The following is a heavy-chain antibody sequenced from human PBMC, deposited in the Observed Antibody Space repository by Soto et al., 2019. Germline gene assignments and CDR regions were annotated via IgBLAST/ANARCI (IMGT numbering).Heavy chain of an antibody. CDR2: ISWNSGNI. J-gene: IGHJ4*02. Sequence: EVQLVESGGGLVQPGRSLRLSCAASGFTFDDYAMHWVRQAPGKGLEWVSGISWNSGNIGYADSVKGRFTISRDNRKNSLYLQMNSLRAEDTALYYCAIFRTVTTPFDCWGQGALVTVSS. V-gene: IGHV3-9*01. CDR1: GFTFDDYA. CDR3: AIFRTVTTPFDC. D-gene: IGHD4-17*01.